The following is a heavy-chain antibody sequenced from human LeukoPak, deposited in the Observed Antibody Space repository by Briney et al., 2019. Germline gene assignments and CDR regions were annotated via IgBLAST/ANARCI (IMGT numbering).Heavy chain of an antibody. CDR3: ARDSNWSFDY. J-gene: IGHJ4*02. Sequence: ASVKVSCKASGYTFISYGISWVRQAPGQGLEWMGWISGYNGNTNYAQNLQGRVTMTRDTSTSTAYMELSSLRSEDTAMYFCARDSNWSFDYWGQGTLVTVSS. CDR2: ISGYNGNT. V-gene: IGHV1-18*01. CDR1: GYTFISYG. D-gene: IGHD6-13*01.